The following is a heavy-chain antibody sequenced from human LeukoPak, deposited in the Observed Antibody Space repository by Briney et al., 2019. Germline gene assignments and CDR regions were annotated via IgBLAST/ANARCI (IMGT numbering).Heavy chain of an antibody. Sequence: ASVKVSCKASGYTFTGYYMHWVQQAPGQGLEWMGWINPNSGGTNYAQEFQGRVTMTRDTSISTAYMELSRLRSDDTAVYYCAREIYLGAVAGTDCFDYWGQGTLVTVSS. V-gene: IGHV1-2*02. CDR2: INPNSGGT. J-gene: IGHJ4*02. CDR3: AREIYLGAVAGTDCFDY. D-gene: IGHD6-19*01. CDR1: GYTFTGYY.